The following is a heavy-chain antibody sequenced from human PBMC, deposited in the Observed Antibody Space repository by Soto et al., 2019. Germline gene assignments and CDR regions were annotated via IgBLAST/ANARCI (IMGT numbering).Heavy chain of an antibody. J-gene: IGHJ4*02. V-gene: IGHV3-11*01. CDR1: GFTFSDYY. CDR2: ISSSDNII. CDR3: ARDLGYYDSSGYFDY. Sequence: QVQLVESGGGLVKPGGSLRLSCAASGFTFSDYYMSWIRQAPGKGLEWVSYISSSDNIIYYADSVKGRFTISRDNAKNSLYLQVNSLRAEDTAVYYCARDLGYYDSSGYFDYWGQGTLVTVSS. D-gene: IGHD3-22*01.